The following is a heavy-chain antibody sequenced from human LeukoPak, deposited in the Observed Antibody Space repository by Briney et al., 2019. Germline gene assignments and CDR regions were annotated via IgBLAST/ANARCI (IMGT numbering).Heavy chain of an antibody. D-gene: IGHD6-13*01. CDR1: GGSFSGYY. Sequence: SETLSLTCAVYGGSFSGYYWSWIRQPPGKGLEWIGEINHSGSTNYNPSLKSRVTISVDTSKNQFSLKLSSVTPEDTAVYYCARGPTAAERYYYYYYMDVWGKGTTVTVSS. CDR3: ARGPTAAERYYYYYYMDV. CDR2: INHSGST. J-gene: IGHJ6*03. V-gene: IGHV4-34*01.